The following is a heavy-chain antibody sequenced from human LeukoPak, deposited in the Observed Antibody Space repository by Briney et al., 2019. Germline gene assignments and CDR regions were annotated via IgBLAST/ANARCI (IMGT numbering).Heavy chain of an antibody. J-gene: IGHJ5*02. Sequence: SETLSLTCTVSGGSISSYYWSWIRQSPGKGLEWIGHSYYIGSTNYNPSLKSRVTISVDTSKNQFSLKLSSVTAADTAVYYCARGGVGYCSSTSCRKNWFDPWGQGTLVTVYS. CDR1: GGSISSYY. CDR2: SYYIGST. D-gene: IGHD2-2*03. CDR3: ARGGVGYCSSTSCRKNWFDP. V-gene: IGHV4-59*01.